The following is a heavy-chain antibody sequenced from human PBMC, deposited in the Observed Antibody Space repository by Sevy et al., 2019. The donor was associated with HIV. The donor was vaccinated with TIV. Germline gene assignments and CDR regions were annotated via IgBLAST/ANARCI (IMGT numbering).Heavy chain of an antibody. D-gene: IGHD3-22*01. Sequence: SETLSLTCAVYGGSFSGYYWRWIRQPPGKGLEWIGEINHSGSTNYNPSLKSRVTISVDTSKNQFSLKLSSVTAADTAVYYCARQGSARVVVKSYYMDVWGKGTTVTVSS. CDR1: GGSFSGYY. J-gene: IGHJ6*03. V-gene: IGHV4-34*01. CDR3: ARQGSARVVVKSYYMDV. CDR2: INHSGST.